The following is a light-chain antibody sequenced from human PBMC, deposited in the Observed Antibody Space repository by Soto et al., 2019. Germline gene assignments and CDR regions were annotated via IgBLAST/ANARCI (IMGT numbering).Light chain of an antibody. V-gene: IGKV1-33*01. CDR1: QDISNY. J-gene: IGKJ5*01. CDR2: DAS. CDR3: QQYVGPPPIT. Sequence: DIQMTQSPSSLSASIGERVTMTCQASQDISNYLSWFQQKPGTAPKLLIYDASNLETGVSSRFSGSGSGTDFTLTLTSLQPEDIATYYCQQYVGPPPITFGHGTRLEI.